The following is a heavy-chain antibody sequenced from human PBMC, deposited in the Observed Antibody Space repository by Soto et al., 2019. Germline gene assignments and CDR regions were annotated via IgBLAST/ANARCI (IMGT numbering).Heavy chain of an antibody. CDR1: GFTFSSYW. J-gene: IGHJ4*02. Sequence: GGSLRLSCAACGFTFSSYWMSWVRQAPGKGLEWVANIKQDGSEKYYVDSVKGRFTISRDNAKNSLYLQMNSLRAEDTAVYYCARDQEDLLWFGELLFYFDYWGQGTLVTVSS. CDR2: IKQDGSEK. CDR3: ARDQEDLLWFGELLFYFDY. V-gene: IGHV3-7*03. D-gene: IGHD3-10*01.